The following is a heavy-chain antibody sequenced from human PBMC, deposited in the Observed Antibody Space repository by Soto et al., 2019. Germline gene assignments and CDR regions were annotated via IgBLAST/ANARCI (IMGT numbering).Heavy chain of an antibody. D-gene: IGHD3-10*01. CDR1: GFTFNTYP. V-gene: IGHV3-23*01. CDR3: AKGVLSFYYYYGMDV. Sequence: VGSLRLSCATSGFTFNTYPMTWVRQAPGKGLEWVSSISSTAGRTSSYADSVKGRFAISRDFSDNTVYLQMNNLRVDDTAVYFCAKGVLSFYYYYGMDVWGQGTTVTVSS. CDR2: ISSTAGRTS. J-gene: IGHJ6*02.